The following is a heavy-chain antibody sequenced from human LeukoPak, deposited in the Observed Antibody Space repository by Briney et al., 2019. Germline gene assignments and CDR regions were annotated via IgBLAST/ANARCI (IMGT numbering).Heavy chain of an antibody. CDR1: GGSISSGGYY. J-gene: IGHJ4*02. V-gene: IGHV4-31*03. CDR2: IYYSGST. Sequence: SQTLSLTCTVSGGSISSGGYYWSWIRQHPGKGLEWIGYIYYSGSTYYNPSLKSRVTISVDTSKNQFSLKPSSVTAADTAVYYCARATRDQNVDTAMVDKYYFDYWGQGTLVTVSS. CDR3: ARATRDQNVDTAMVDKYYFDY. D-gene: IGHD5-18*01.